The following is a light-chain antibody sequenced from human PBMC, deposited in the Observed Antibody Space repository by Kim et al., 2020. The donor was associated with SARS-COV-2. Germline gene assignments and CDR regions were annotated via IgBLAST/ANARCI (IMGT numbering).Light chain of an antibody. J-gene: IGLJ3*02. V-gene: IGLV3-1*01. CDR3: QAWDSSTSGV. Sequence: SPGQTATITCSGDKWGDKYACWYQQKAGQSPVLVIYQDDKRPSGIPERFSGSNSGNTATLTISGTQAMDESDYYCQAWDSSTSGVFGGGTQLTVL. CDR2: QDD. CDR1: KWGDKY.